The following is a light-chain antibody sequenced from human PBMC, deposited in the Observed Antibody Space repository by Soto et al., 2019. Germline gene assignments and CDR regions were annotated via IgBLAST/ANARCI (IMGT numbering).Light chain of an antibody. CDR2: GAS. Sequence: EIVLTQSPATLSVSPGERATLSCRASQSVASYLAWYHQKPGQAPRLLIYGASTRATGVPARFSGSGSGTEFTLTISSLQYEDFAVYYCQQYNDWPLLTFGGGTKVEIK. V-gene: IGKV3-15*01. CDR1: QSVASY. J-gene: IGKJ4*01. CDR3: QQYNDWPLLT.